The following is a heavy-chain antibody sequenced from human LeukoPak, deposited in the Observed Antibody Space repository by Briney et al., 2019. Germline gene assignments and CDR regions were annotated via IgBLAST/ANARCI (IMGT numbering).Heavy chain of an antibody. CDR3: AASSGSFPVDY. CDR2: INHSGST. CDR1: GGSFSGYY. Sequence: SETLSLTCALYGGSFSGYYWSWIRQPPGKGLGWIGEINHSGSTNYNPSLKSRVTISVDTSKNQFSLKLSSVTAADTAVYYCAASSGSFPVDYWGQGTLVTVSS. J-gene: IGHJ4*02. D-gene: IGHD3-10*01. V-gene: IGHV4-34*01.